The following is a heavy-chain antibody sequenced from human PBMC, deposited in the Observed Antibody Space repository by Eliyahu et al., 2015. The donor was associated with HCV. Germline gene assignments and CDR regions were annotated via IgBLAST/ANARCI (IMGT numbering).Heavy chain of an antibody. CDR2: ISGSGGST. J-gene: IGHJ4*02. CDR3: AKDWSSIAARPGDY. Sequence: EVQLLESGGGLVQPGGSLRLSCAASGFXFSSYAMSWVRQAPGKGLEGVSAISGSGGSTYYADSVKGRLTISRDNSKNTLYLQMNSLRAEDTAVYYCAKDWSSIAARPGDYWGQGTLVTVSS. CDR1: GFXFSSYA. V-gene: IGHV3-23*01. D-gene: IGHD6-6*01.